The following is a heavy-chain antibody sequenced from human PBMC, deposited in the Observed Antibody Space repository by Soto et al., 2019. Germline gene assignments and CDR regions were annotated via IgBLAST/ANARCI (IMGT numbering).Heavy chain of an antibody. D-gene: IGHD4-17*01. CDR3: ARQGSDYGDMRLDY. V-gene: IGHV4-59*08. J-gene: IGHJ4*02. CDR2: IYYSGST. CDR1: GGSISSYY. Sequence: PSETLSLTCTVSGGSISSYYWSWIRQPPGKGLEWIGYIYYSGSTNYNPSLKSRVTISVDTSKNQFSLKLSSVTAADTAVYYCARQGSDYGDMRLDYWGQGTLVTVSS.